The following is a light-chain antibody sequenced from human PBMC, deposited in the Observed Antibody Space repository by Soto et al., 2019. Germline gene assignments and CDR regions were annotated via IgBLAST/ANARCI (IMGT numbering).Light chain of an antibody. CDR3: QQDNNLTA. CDR2: GAS. J-gene: IGKJ1*01. V-gene: IGKV3-15*01. CDR1: QSVSSN. Sequence: EIVMTQSPATLSVSPGERATLSCRASQSVSSNLAWYQQKPGQAPRLLIYGASTRATGIPARFSGSGSGTEFTITISSLQSEDFAVYYFQQDNNLTAFGQGTKVEIK.